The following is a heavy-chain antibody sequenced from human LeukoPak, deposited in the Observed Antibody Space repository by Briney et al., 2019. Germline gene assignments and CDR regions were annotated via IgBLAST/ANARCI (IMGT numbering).Heavy chain of an antibody. V-gene: IGHV5-51*01. Sequence: GESLKISCKGSGYSFTSYWIAWVRQMPGKGLEWMGIIYPGDSDTRYSPSFQGQVTISADKSISTAYLQWSSLKASDTAMYYCARQPAVAENYYYYYGMDVWGQGTTVTVSS. CDR3: ARQPAVAENYYYYYGMDV. CDR2: IYPGDSDT. CDR1: GYSFTSYW. D-gene: IGHD6-19*01. J-gene: IGHJ6*02.